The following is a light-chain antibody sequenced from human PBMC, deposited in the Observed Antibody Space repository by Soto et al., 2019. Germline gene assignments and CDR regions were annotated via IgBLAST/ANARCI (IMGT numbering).Light chain of an antibody. CDR2: DVN. V-gene: IGLV2-14*01. Sequence: QSALTQPASVSGSPGQSITISCTGTRSDIGASIYVSWFQQYPGEAPKCMIYDVNNRPSGVSNRFSGSKSGSTASLTISGLQAEDEAVDYCTSYTTSNTLALGGGTKLTVL. CDR1: RSDIGASIY. CDR3: TSYTTSNTLA. J-gene: IGLJ2*01.